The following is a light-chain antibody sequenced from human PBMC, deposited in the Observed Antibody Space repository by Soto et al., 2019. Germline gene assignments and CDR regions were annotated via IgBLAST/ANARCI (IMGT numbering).Light chain of an antibody. V-gene: IGKV3-15*01. CDR2: GAS. CDR3: QQRSNWLLT. J-gene: IGKJ4*01. Sequence: EIVMTQSPATLSVSPGEGVTLSCRASQRLTNNLAWYQQSPGQAPRLLIYGASTRATGIPARFSGSGSGTDFTLTISRLEPEDFAVYYCQQRSNWLLTFGGGTKVDI. CDR1: QRLTNN.